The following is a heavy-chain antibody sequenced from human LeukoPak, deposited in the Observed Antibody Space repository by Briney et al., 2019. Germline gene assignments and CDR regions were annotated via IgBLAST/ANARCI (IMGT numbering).Heavy chain of an antibody. CDR1: GFTFSSYS. V-gene: IGHV3-48*04. CDR3: AREDYGGTTCGMDV. Sequence: PGGSLRLSCAASGFTFSSYSMNWVRQAPGKGLEWVSYISSSSSTIYYADSVKGRFTISRDNAKNSLYLQMNSLRAEDTAVYYCAREDYGGTTCGMDVWGQGTTVTVSS. J-gene: IGHJ6*02. CDR2: ISSSSSTI. D-gene: IGHD4-23*01.